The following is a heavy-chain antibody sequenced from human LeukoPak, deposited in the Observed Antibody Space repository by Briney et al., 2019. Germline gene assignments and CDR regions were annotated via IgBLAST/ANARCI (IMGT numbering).Heavy chain of an antibody. CDR1: GFTFRNYR. CDR2: ISSSSIYI. V-gene: IGHV3-21*01. Sequence: PGGSLRLFCAASGFTFRNYRMNWVRQAPGKGLEWVSSISSSSIYIYYADSLKGRFTISRDNAKNSLYLQMNSLRAEDTAVYYCARGRDGYNLVDAFDIWGQGIMVTVSS. J-gene: IGHJ3*02. D-gene: IGHD5-24*01. CDR3: ARGRDGYNLVDAFDI.